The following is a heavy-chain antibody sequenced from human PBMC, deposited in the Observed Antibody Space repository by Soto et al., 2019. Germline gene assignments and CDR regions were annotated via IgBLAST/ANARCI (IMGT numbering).Heavy chain of an antibody. CDR3: ATLARAFDY. J-gene: IGHJ4*02. Sequence: QVQLVQSGPEVKKPGASVKVSCKTSGYTFTSYGISWVRQAPGQGLEWMGWISTDKGKTNYAQKFQGRVTMTTDTSTNTAYMELTSLRSDDTAVYYCATLARAFDYWGQGTLVTVSS. CDR1: GYTFTSYG. CDR2: ISTDKGKT. V-gene: IGHV1-18*01.